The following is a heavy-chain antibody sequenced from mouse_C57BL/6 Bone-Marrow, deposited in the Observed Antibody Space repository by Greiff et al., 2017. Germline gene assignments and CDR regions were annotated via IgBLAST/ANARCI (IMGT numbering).Heavy chain of an antibody. Sequence: QVQLQQSGAELVKPGASVKMSCKASGYTFTTYPIEWMKQNHGKSLEWIGNFHPYNDDTKYNEKFKGKATLTVEKSSSTVYLELSRLTSDDSAVYSCERRGDYYSTDYFDYWGEGATLTVSS. J-gene: IGHJ2*01. CDR3: ERRGDYYSTDYFDY. CDR1: GYTFTTYP. CDR2: FHPYNDDT. V-gene: IGHV1-47*01. D-gene: IGHD1-1*01.